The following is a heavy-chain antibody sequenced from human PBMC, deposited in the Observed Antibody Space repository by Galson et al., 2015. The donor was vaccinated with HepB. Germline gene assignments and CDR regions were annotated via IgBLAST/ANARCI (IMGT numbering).Heavy chain of an antibody. CDR2: IIPILGIA. J-gene: IGHJ4*02. CDR1: GGTFSSYA. V-gene: IGHV1-69*04. CDR3: ARGATSYGAALNL. Sequence: SVKVSCKASGGTFSSYAISWVRQAPGQGLEWMGRIIPILGIANYAQKFQGRVTITADKSTSTAYMELSSLRSEDTAVYYCARGATSYGAALNLWGQGTLVTVSS. D-gene: IGHD4-17*01.